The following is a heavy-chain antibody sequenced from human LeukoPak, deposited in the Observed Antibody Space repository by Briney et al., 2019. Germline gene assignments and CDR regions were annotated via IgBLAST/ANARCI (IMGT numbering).Heavy chain of an antibody. Sequence: ASVKVSCKASGYTFTGYYMHWVRQAPGQGLEWMGWINPNSGGTNYAQKFQGRVTMTRDTSISIAYMELSRLRSDDTAVYYCASSYSGYDYTPPFDYWGQGTLVTVSS. D-gene: IGHD5-12*01. CDR1: GYTFTGYY. J-gene: IGHJ4*02. V-gene: IGHV1-2*02. CDR3: ASSYSGYDYTPPFDY. CDR2: INPNSGGT.